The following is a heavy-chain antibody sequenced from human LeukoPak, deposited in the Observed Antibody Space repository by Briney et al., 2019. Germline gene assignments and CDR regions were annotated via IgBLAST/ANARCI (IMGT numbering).Heavy chain of an antibody. Sequence: GGSLRLSCAASGFTFSSYEMNWVRQAPGKGLEWVSYISSSGSTIYYADSVKGRFTISRDNAKNSLYLQMNSLRAEDTAVYYCAKTYDGNYGSGSYFRVRYFDYWGQGTLVAVSS. CDR2: ISSSGSTI. CDR3: AKTYDGNYGSGSYFRVRYFDY. CDR1: GFTFSSYE. J-gene: IGHJ4*02. D-gene: IGHD3-10*01. V-gene: IGHV3-48*03.